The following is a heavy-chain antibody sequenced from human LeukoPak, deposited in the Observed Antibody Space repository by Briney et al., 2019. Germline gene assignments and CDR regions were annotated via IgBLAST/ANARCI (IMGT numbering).Heavy chain of an antibody. CDR1: GYSFTTYY. Sequence: ASVKVSCKASGYSFTTYYIHWVRQAPGQGLEWMGVINPVGGSITYALNFQGRVSMTRDTSTHTVYMELSSLRSDDTAVYYCARDPSGSWQWFDYWGQGTLVTVSS. V-gene: IGHV1-46*01. CDR2: INPVGGSI. D-gene: IGHD1-26*01. J-gene: IGHJ4*02. CDR3: ARDPSGSWQWFDY.